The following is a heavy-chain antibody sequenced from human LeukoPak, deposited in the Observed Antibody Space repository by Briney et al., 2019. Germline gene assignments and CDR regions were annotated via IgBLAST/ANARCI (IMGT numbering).Heavy chain of an antibody. CDR1: ADSISRTY. V-gene: IGHV4-4*07. D-gene: IGHD1-26*01. Sequence: SETLSLTCSVSADSISRTYWSWIRQPAGKGLEWVGRIYNTESTNYNPSLESRVTMSVDTSKNQFSLKLTSVTAAHTAVYYCARHTGRVGASTGAFDFWGRGTLVTVSS. J-gene: IGHJ2*01. CDR3: ARHTGRVGASTGAFDF. CDR2: IYNTEST.